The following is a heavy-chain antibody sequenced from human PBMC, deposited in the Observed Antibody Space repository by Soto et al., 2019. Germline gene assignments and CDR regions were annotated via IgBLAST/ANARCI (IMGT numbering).Heavy chain of an antibody. CDR2: VSSSSSYI. J-gene: IGHJ4*02. V-gene: IGHV3-21*01. CDR1: GFTFSGHT. CDR3: ARCMGFDGSGYAFFDS. Sequence: EVQLVESGGGLVKPGGSLRLSCAASGFTFSGHTINWVRQAPGKGLEWVSSVSSSSSYIYYADSVKGRFTVSRDNAEKSLYLQMNSLRAEDTAMYYCARCMGFDGSGYAFFDSWGQGTLVTVS. D-gene: IGHD3-10*01.